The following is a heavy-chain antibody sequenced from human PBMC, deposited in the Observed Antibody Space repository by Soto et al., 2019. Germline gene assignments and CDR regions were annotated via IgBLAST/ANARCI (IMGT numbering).Heavy chain of an antibody. J-gene: IGHJ6*03. CDR1: GYTFTSYD. V-gene: IGHV1-8*01. CDR3: ASMVRGVIKSYYYMDV. Sequence: QVQLVQSGAEVKKPGASVKVSCKASGYTFTSYDINWVRQATGQGLEWMGWMNTNSGNTGYAQKFQGTVTMTRNTSISTAYMELSSLRSEDTAVYYCASMVRGVIKSYYYMDVWGKGTTVTVSS. D-gene: IGHD3-10*01. CDR2: MNTNSGNT.